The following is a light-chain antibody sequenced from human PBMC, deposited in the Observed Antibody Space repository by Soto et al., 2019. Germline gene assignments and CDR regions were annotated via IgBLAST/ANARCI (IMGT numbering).Light chain of an antibody. Sequence: QSVLTQPPSASGTPGQRVTISCSGSSSNIGSNTVNWYQQLPGTAPKLLIYNNNQRPSGVPDRLSGSKSGTSASLAISGLQSEDEADYYCAAWDDSLNGLVFGTGPKVTVL. V-gene: IGLV1-44*01. CDR3: AAWDDSLNGLV. CDR1: SSNIGSNT. CDR2: NNN. J-gene: IGLJ1*01.